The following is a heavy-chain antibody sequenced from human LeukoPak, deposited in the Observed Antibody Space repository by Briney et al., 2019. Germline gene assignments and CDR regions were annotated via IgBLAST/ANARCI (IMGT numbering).Heavy chain of an antibody. Sequence: GGSLRLSCAASGFTFSDYYMSWIRQAPGEGLEWLSYISSSSSYTNYADSVKGRFTISRDNAKNSLYLQMNSLRAEDTAVYYCARGISLYYFDYWGQGTLVTVSS. CDR2: ISSSSSYT. J-gene: IGHJ4*02. V-gene: IGHV3-11*05. CDR3: ARGISLYYFDY. CDR1: GFTFSDYY.